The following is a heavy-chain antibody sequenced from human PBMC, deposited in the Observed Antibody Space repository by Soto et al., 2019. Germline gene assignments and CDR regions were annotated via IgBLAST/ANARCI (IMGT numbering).Heavy chain of an antibody. D-gene: IGHD5-12*01. J-gene: IGHJ4*02. CDR1: GFTFSDHY. Sequence: GWSLRLSCAASGFTFSDHYMTWIRQAPGKGLEWVSYISSSGTTIYYADSVKGRFTISRDNAENSLYLQMNSLRADDTAVYYCARIGGYNLGYYFDFWGPGTLVTVSS. V-gene: IGHV3-11*01. CDR2: ISSSGTTI. CDR3: ARIGGYNLGYYFDF.